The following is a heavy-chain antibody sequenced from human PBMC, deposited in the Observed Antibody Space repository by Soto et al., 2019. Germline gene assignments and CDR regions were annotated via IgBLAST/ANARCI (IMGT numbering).Heavy chain of an antibody. CDR2: ISYDGSNK. V-gene: IGHV3-30*03. J-gene: IGHJ1*01. D-gene: IGHD2-8*02. Sequence: QVQLVESGGGVVQPGRSLRLSCAASGFTFSSYGMHWVRQAPGKGLEWVAVISYDGSNKYYADSVKGRFTISRDNSKNTLYLQMNSLRAEDTAVYYCARDIPGLAEYCQYWGQGTLVTVSS. CDR1: GFTFSSYG. CDR3: ARDIPGLAEYCQY.